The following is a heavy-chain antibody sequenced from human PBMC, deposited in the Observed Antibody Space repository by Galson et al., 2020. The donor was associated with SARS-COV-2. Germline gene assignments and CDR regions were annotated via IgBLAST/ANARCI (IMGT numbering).Heavy chain of an antibody. Sequence: GGSLRLSCAASGFTFDDYAMHWVRQAPGKGLEWVSGISWNSGSIGYADSVKGRFTISRDNAKNSLYLQMNSLRAEDTALYYCAKDSSVGLGYYGSGSYDYWGQGTLVTVSS. V-gene: IGHV3-9*01. D-gene: IGHD3-10*01. CDR1: GFTFDDYA. CDR2: ISWNSGSI. J-gene: IGHJ4*02. CDR3: AKDSSVGLGYYGSGSYDY.